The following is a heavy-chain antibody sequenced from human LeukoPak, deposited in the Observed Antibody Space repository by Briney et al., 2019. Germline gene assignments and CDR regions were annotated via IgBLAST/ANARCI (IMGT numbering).Heavy chain of an antibody. V-gene: IGHV1-8*01. CDR1: GYTFTSYD. D-gene: IGHD3-22*01. CDR3: ARVVYNYDSSGYSYYFDY. J-gene: IGHJ4*02. CDR2: MNPNSGNT. Sequence: ASVKVSCKASGYTFTSYDINWVRQATGQGLEWMGWMNPNSGNTSYAQKFQGRVTMTRNTSISTAYMELSSLRSEDTAVYYCARVVYNYDSSGYSYYFDYWGQGTLVTVSS.